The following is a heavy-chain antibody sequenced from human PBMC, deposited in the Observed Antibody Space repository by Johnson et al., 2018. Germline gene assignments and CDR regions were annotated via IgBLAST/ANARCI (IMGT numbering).Heavy chain of an antibody. CDR1: GFTFSSYA. J-gene: IGHJ1*01. Sequence: EVQLVESGGALVQPGGSLRLSCAASGFTFSSYAMSWVRQAQGMGLEWVSGTSGSGHSTYYADSVKGRFTSSRDKSKNTLYLQMNSRGADDTAVYYCAKGDYYDNNVYYYGGYFQHWGQGTLVTVSS. CDR3: AKGDYYDNNVYYYGGYFQH. V-gene: IGHV3-23*04. CDR2: TSGSGHST. D-gene: IGHD3-22*01.